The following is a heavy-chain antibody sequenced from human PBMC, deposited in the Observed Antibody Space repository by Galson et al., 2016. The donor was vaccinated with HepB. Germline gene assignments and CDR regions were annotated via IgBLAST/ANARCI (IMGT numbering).Heavy chain of an antibody. J-gene: IGHJ4*02. CDR2: VYYSGST. Sequence: SETLSLTCTVSGGSINIISFYWDWNRQPPGKGLEWIGSVYYSGSTNYNPSLKSRVTISEDTAKNQFSLKLNSVTAADTAVYFCARRHYSGWYNYFDFWGQGTLVTVSS. D-gene: IGHD6-19*01. CDR1: GGSINIISFY. V-gene: IGHV4-39*01. CDR3: ARRHYSGWYNYFDF.